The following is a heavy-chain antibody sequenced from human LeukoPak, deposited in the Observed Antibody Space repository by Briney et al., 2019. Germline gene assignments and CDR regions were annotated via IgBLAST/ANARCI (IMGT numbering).Heavy chain of an antibody. CDR3: AKEPSRLYGSGKPNWFDP. J-gene: IGHJ5*02. CDR1: GFTFSGSA. Sequence: GGSLRLSCTASGFTFSGSAMHWVRQASGKGLEWVGRIRSKANSYATVYAASVKGRFTISRDDSKNTAYLQMNSLRAEDTAVYYCAKEPSRLYGSGKPNWFDPWGQGTLVTVSS. D-gene: IGHD3-10*01. V-gene: IGHV3-73*01. CDR2: IRSKANSYAT.